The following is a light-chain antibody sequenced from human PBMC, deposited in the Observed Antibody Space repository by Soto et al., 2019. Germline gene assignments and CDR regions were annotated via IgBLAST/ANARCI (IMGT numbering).Light chain of an antibody. CDR3: AVWDDSLNGYV. CDR2: RNN. V-gene: IGLV1-44*01. Sequence: QSVLTHPPSSSGTPGQRVTISCSGSSSDIGRNTVNWYQQLPETAPKLLIYRNNQRPSGVPDRFSGSKSGTSASLAISGLQSEDEADYYCAVWDDSLNGYVFGTGTKVTVL. CDR1: SSDIGRNT. J-gene: IGLJ1*01.